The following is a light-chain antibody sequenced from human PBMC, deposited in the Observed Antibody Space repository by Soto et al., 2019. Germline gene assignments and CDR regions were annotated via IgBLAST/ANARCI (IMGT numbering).Light chain of an antibody. Sequence: ETVMTQSPATLSVSPGERVTLCCRASQSITRNLAWYQQHPGQPPRLLVYGASTRATGIPVRFSGSGSGTDFTLTISSLQSEDFAVYYCQQYNNWPLWTFGQGTKVDIK. J-gene: IGKJ1*01. V-gene: IGKV3-15*01. CDR2: GAS. CDR1: QSITRN. CDR3: QQYNNWPLWT.